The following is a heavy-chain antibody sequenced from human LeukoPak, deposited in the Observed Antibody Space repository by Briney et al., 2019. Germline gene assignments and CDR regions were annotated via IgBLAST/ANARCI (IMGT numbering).Heavy chain of an antibody. Sequence: SETLSLTCTVSGGSISSSSYYWGWIRQPPGKGLEWIGSIYYSGSTYYNPSLKSRVTISVDTSKNQFSLKLSSVTAADTAVYYCAGRMTVRRAPFDDWGQGTLVTVSS. CDR3: AGRMTVRRAPFDD. CDR1: GGSISSSSYY. D-gene: IGHD3-22*01. V-gene: IGHV4-39*01. J-gene: IGHJ4*02. CDR2: IYYSGST.